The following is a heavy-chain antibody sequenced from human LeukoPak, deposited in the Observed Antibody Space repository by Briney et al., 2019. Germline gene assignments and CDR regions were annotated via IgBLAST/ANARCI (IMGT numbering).Heavy chain of an antibody. Sequence: GGSLRLSCAASGFTFSSYAMHWVRQAPGKGLEWVAVISYDGSNKYYADSVKGRFTISRDKSKNTLSLQMNSLRVEDTAVYYCAKEEGTGTGFDYWGQGTLVTVSS. V-gene: IGHV3-30*18. J-gene: IGHJ4*02. CDR3: AKEEGTGTGFDY. CDR2: ISYDGSNK. CDR1: GFTFSSYA. D-gene: IGHD1-1*01.